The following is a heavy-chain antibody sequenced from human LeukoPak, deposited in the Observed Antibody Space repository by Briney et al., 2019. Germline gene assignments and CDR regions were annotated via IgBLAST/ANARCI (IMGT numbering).Heavy chain of an antibody. Sequence: TWVRQPPGKGLEWIGYIYHSGSTYYNPSLKSRVTISVDRSKNQFSLKLSSVTAADTAVYYCARDQTGGGYFDYWGQGTLVTVSS. CDR2: IYHSGST. V-gene: IGHV4-30-2*01. J-gene: IGHJ4*02. D-gene: IGHD3-16*01. CDR3: ARDQTGGGYFDY.